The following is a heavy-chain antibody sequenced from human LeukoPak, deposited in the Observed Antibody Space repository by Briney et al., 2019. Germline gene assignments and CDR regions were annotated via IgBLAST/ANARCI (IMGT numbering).Heavy chain of an antibody. D-gene: IGHD3-10*01. CDR3: ARVLYGSGSRYYYYGMDV. CDR2: IYYSGST. CDR1: GGSISSGEYY. V-gene: IGHV4-30-4*01. Sequence: PSETLSLTCTVSGGSISSGEYYWSWIRQPPGKGLEWIGYIYYSGSTYYNPSLKSRVTISVDTSKNQFSLKLSSVTAADTAVYYCARVLYGSGSRYYYYGMDVWGQGTTVTVSS. J-gene: IGHJ6*02.